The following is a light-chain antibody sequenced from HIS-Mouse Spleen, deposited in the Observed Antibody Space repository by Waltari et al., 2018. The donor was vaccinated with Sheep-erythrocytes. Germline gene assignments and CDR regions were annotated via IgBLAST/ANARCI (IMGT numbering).Light chain of an antibody. CDR2: EVS. CDR3: SSYAGSNNWV. Sequence: QSALTQPPSASGSPGQSVTISCTGTSSDVGGYNYVSWYQQHPGKAPQLMSYEVSKRPSGVPDRFSGSMSCNTSSLTVSGLQAEDEADYYCSSYAGSNNWVFGGGTKLTVL. J-gene: IGLJ3*02. CDR1: SSDVGGYNY. V-gene: IGLV2-8*01.